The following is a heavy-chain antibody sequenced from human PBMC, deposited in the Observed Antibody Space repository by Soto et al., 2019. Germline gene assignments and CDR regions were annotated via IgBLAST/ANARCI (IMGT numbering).Heavy chain of an antibody. D-gene: IGHD6-19*01. CDR3: AREVAVAGPGEVLFDY. CDR2: IYYSGST. Sequence: SETLSLTCTVSGGSISSYYWSWIRQPPGKGLEWIVYIYYSGSTNYNPSLKSRVTISVDTSKNQFSLKLSSVTAADTAVYYCAREVAVAGPGEVLFDYWGQGTLVTVSS. CDR1: GGSISSYY. V-gene: IGHV4-59*01. J-gene: IGHJ4*02.